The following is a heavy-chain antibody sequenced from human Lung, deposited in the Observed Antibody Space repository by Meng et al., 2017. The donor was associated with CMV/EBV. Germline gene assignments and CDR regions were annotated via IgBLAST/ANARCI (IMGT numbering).Heavy chain of an antibody. J-gene: IGHJ5*02. CDR1: GFTFSSFA. D-gene: IGHD2-15*01. CDR2: ISYNGFNE. CDR3: VRGQLFCSGGICYQHFDP. Sequence: GESLKISCAASGFTFSSFAMHWVRQAPGKGLEWVAVISYNGFNEYYADSVKGRFTISRDNSKNTLSLQMNSLRAEDTALYYCVRGQLFCSGGICYQHFDPWGQGTLVTVSS. V-gene: IGHV3-30-3*01.